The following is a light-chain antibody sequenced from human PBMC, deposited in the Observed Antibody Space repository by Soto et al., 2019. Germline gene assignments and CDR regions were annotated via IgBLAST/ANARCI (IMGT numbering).Light chain of an antibody. Sequence: EIVLTQSPGTLSLSPGERATLSCRASQSVSSSYLAWYQQKPGQAPRLLIYGPSSRATGIPDRFSGGGSGTDFTLTSSRLEPEDFAVYYCQQYGSSPITFRQGTRLEIK. CDR3: QQYGSSPIT. CDR2: GPS. CDR1: QSVSSSY. V-gene: IGKV3-20*01. J-gene: IGKJ5*01.